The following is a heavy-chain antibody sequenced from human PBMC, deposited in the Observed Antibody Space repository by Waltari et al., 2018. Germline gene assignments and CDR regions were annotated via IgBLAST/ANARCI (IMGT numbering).Heavy chain of an antibody. V-gene: IGHV3-7*01. D-gene: IGHD1-26*01. J-gene: IGHJ5*02. CDR3: ARGGAS. CDR1: GFSFSLYW. Sequence: EVQLVESGGGLVQPGGSLRLSCAASGFSFSLYWMNWVRQAPGEGRGWVANIKQDGTEKYYVDSVRGRFTISRDNAKNSVYLQMNSLRDEDTAVYYCARGGASWGQGTLVTVSS. CDR2: IKQDGTEK.